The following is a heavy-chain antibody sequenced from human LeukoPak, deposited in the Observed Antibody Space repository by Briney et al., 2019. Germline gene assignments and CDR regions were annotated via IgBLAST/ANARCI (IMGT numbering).Heavy chain of an antibody. CDR2: ISGDGVST. CDR1: GLPIADFT. Sequence: GGSLRLSCVASGLPIADFTMHWVRQAPGKGLEWVSLISGDGVSTFYADSVKGRFSISRDNSKNSLSLEMNSLRTEDTAMYYCARESGKFDYWGQGTLVAVSS. J-gene: IGHJ4*02. CDR3: ARESGKFDY. V-gene: IGHV3-43*02.